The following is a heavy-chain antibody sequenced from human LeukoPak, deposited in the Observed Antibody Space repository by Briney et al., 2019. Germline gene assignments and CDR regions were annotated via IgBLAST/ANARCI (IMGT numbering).Heavy chain of an antibody. CDR2: ISSSGSTI. V-gene: IGHV3-11*01. CDR3: ARVPFDYYYMDV. CDR1: GFTFSDYY. Sequence: GGSLRLSCAASGFTFSDYYMSWIRQAPGKGLEWVSYISSSGSTIYYADSVKGRFAISRDNAKNSLYLQMNSLRAEDTAVYYCARVPFDYYYMDVWGKGTTVTVSS. J-gene: IGHJ6*03.